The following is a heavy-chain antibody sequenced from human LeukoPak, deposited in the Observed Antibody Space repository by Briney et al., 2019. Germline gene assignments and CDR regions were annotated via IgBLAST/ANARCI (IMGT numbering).Heavy chain of an antibody. D-gene: IGHD2-21*02. CDR2: TYYGSVFYSVST. V-gene: IGHV4-39*07. J-gene: IGHJ3*01. CDR1: DGSISTSSYY. CDR3: ARELVTAAADAFDF. Sequence: SETLSLTCTVSDGSISTSSYYWGWIRQPPGKGLEWIGSTYYGSVFYSVSTYYNLSLKSRVTMSGDTCSHAFSLMISPVTAADTAVYYCARELVTAAADAFDFWGQGTMVTVSS.